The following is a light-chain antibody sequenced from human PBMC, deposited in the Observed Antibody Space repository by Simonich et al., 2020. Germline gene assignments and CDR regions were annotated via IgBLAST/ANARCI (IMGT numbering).Light chain of an antibody. CDR2: LNSDGSH. Sequence: QLVLTQSPSASASLGASVKLTCTLSSGHSSYSIAWHQQQPEKGPRYLIKLNSDGSHSKGDGFPDRFSGSSSGADRYLTISSLQSEDEADYYCQTWGTGYWVFGGGTKLTVL. CDR3: QTWGTGYWV. J-gene: IGLJ3*02. CDR1: SGHSSYS. V-gene: IGLV4-69*01.